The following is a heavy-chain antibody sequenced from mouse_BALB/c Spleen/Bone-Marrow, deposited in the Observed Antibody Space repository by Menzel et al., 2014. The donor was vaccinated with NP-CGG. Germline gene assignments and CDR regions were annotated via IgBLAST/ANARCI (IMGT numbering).Heavy chain of an antibody. CDR3: ARHDGIYAAWFAY. CDR1: GFTFSGYY. CDR2: ISNGGNNT. Sequence: EVMLVESGGGLVQPGGSLKLSCTASGFTFSGYYMYWVRQTPEKRLEWVANISNGGNNTFYLDTVKGRFTISRDNAKNTLYLQMSRLKSEDTAMYYCARHDGIYAAWFAYWGQGTPVTVSA. V-gene: IGHV5-12*01. J-gene: IGHJ3*01. D-gene: IGHD2-1*01.